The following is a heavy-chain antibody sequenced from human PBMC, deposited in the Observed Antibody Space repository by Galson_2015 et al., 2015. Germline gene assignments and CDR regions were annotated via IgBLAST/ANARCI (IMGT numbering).Heavy chain of an antibody. CDR2: IYYSGST. J-gene: IGHJ3*02. Sequence: SETLSLTCTVSGGSISSSSYYWGWIRQPPGKGLEWIGSIYYSGSTYYNPSLKSRVTISVGTSKNQFSLKLSSVTAADTAVYYCAVELGLGDAFDIWGQGTMVTVSS. CDR3: AVELGLGDAFDI. V-gene: IGHV4-39*01. D-gene: IGHD1-7*01. CDR1: GGSISSSSYY.